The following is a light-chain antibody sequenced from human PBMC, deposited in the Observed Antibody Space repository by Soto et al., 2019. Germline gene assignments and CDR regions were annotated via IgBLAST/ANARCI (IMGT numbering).Light chain of an antibody. Sequence: DIQMTQSPSSLSASVGDRVTITCRASQGISIYLAWYQQKPGKVLKLLIYAASTLQSGVPSRFSGSGSGADFTLTISSLQPEDVATYYCHKYNSAPVTFGQGTKVEIK. J-gene: IGKJ1*01. CDR1: QGISIY. CDR3: HKYNSAPVT. CDR2: AAS. V-gene: IGKV1-27*01.